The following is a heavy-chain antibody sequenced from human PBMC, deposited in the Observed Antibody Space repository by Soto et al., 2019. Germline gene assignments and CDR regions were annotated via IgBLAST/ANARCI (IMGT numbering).Heavy chain of an antibody. V-gene: IGHV4-31*03. Sequence: PSETLSLTCTVSGGSISSGGYYWSWIRQHPGKGLEWIGYIYYSGSTYYNPSLKSRVTISVDTSKNQFSLKLSSVTAAGTAVYYCARVGVSSGWYRSYFDYWGQGTLVTVSS. CDR1: GGSISSGGYY. CDR3: ARVGVSSGWYRSYFDY. J-gene: IGHJ4*02. CDR2: IYYSGST. D-gene: IGHD6-19*01.